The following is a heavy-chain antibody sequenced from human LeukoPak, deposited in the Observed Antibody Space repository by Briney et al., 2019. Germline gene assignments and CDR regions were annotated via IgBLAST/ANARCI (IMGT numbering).Heavy chain of an antibody. D-gene: IGHD3-22*01. CDR2: INHSGST. CDR3: ARVESTYYDSEGYYFDY. J-gene: IGHJ4*02. CDR1: GGSFSGYY. V-gene: IGHV4-34*01. Sequence: PSETLSLTCAVYGGSFSGYYWSWIRQPPGKGLEWIGEINHSGSTTYNPSLKSRVTISVDTSKNQFSLKLSSVTAADTAVYYCARVESTYYDSEGYYFDYWGQGTLVTVSS.